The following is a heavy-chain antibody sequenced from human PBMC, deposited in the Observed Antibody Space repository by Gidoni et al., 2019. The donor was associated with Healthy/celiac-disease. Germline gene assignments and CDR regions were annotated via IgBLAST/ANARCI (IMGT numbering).Heavy chain of an antibody. J-gene: IGHJ6*02. Sequence: QVQLVQSGAAVKKPGASVKVSCKASGYTFTSHGISWVRQAPGQGLEWMGWISAYNGNTNYAQKLQGRVTMTTDTSTSTAYMELRSLRSDDTAVYYCARVLGMTTVTTGYYYGMDVWGQGTTVTVSS. D-gene: IGHD4-4*01. CDR2: ISAYNGNT. CDR1: GYTFTSHG. CDR3: ARVLGMTTVTTGYYYGMDV. V-gene: IGHV1-18*01.